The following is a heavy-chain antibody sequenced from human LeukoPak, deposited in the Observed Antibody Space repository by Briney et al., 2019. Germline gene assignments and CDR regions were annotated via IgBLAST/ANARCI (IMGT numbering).Heavy chain of an antibody. D-gene: IGHD2-15*01. J-gene: IGHJ4*02. CDR1: GFTFSSYA. V-gene: IGHV3-30-3*01. Sequence: PGGSLRLSCAASGFTFSSYAMHWVRQAPGKGLEWVAVISYDGSNKYYADSVKGRFTISRDNSKNTLYLQMNSLRAEDTAVYYCARDPDGYCSGGSCYYGPSCDYWGQGTLVTVSS. CDR2: ISYDGSNK. CDR3: ARDPDGYCSGGSCYYGPSCDY.